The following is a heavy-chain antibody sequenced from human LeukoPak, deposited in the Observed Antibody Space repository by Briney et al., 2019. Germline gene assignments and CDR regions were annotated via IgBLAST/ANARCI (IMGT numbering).Heavy chain of an antibody. J-gene: IGHJ4*02. Sequence: GESLKISCKGSGYSFSSHWIGWVRQMSGKGLEWMGTIYPGDSDTKYSPSFQGQVTISADKSISTAYLQWSSLKASDTAMYYCARQGDSSWLNKFDYWGQGTLVTISS. D-gene: IGHD6-13*01. CDR2: IYPGDSDT. V-gene: IGHV5-51*01. CDR1: GYSFSSHW. CDR3: ARQGDSSWLNKFDY.